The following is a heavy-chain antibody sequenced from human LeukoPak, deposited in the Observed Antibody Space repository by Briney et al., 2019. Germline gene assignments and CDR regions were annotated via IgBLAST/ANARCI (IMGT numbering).Heavy chain of an antibody. CDR1: GGSISSSNYY. CDR3: ARLNKPGWFDP. D-gene: IGHD1-14*01. CDR2: ISYSGST. Sequence: SETLSLTCTVSGGSISSSNYYWGWIRQPPGKGLEWIGIISYSGSTYYNPSLKSRVTISVDTSKNQFSLRLTSVTATDTAVYYCARLNKPGWFDPWGQGTLVTVSS. J-gene: IGHJ5*02. V-gene: IGHV4-39*01.